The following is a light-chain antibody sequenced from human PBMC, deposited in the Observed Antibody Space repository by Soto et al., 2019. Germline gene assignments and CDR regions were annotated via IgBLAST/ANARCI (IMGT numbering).Light chain of an antibody. J-gene: IGKJ1*01. V-gene: IGKV3-15*01. Sequence: EIFMTQSPATLSVSPGESATLSCRASQSVRNNLTWYKQKPGQPPRLLIYGASTRATGVPGRLSGSGSGTEFTLTISSIKSEDFAVYYCQQYNDWWTFGQGTKVDIK. CDR2: GAS. CDR1: QSVRNN. CDR3: QQYNDWWT.